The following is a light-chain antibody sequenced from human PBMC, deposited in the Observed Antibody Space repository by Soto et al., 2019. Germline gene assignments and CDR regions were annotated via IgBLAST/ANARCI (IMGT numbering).Light chain of an antibody. J-gene: IGKJ1*01. CDR3: QQYNNWPPT. V-gene: IGKV3-15*01. Sequence: EIVMTQPPATLSVSPGERATLSCRASQSVTSNLAWYQQKPGHAPRLLIYGASTRATGIPARFSGSGSGTEFTLTISSLQSEDFAVYCCQQYNNWPPTFGQGTKVDIK. CDR1: QSVTSN. CDR2: GAS.